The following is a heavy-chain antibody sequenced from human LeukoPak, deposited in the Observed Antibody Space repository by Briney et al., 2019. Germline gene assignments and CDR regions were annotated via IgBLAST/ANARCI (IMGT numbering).Heavy chain of an antibody. D-gene: IGHD3-22*01. CDR3: ANSRYDSSGYYGIIGY. Sequence: GGSLRLSCVASGFTFSSYNMNWVRQAPGKGLEWVSSISRSNIYKYYADSVKGRFTISRDNAKNSLYLQMNSLRAEDTAVYYCANSRYDSSGYYGIIGYWGQGTLVTVSS. J-gene: IGHJ4*02. CDR1: GFTFSSYN. V-gene: IGHV3-21*01. CDR2: ISRSNIYK.